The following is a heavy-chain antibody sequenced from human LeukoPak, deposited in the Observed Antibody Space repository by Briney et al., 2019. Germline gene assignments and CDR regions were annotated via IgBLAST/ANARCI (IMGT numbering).Heavy chain of an antibody. CDR3: ARGRAFGGDC. CDR1: GGSISSGDYY. D-gene: IGHD3-16*01. CDR2: IFYSGNT. Sequence: SQTLSLTCTVSGGSISSGDYYWSWIRQPPGKGLEWIGYIFYSGNTYYNPSLKSRITISLDTSKNQFSLKLSSVTAADTAVYYCARGRAFGGDCWGLGTLVTVSS. J-gene: IGHJ4*02. V-gene: IGHV4-30-4*01.